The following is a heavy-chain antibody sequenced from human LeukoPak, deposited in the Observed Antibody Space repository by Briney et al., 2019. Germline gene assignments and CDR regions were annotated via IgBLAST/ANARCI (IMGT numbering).Heavy chain of an antibody. D-gene: IGHD5-12*01. V-gene: IGHV1-18*04. CDR2: ISAYNGNT. CDR1: GYTFTSYG. CDR3: ARVQLKPQWLRESWGLDY. Sequence: ASVKVSCKASGYTFTSYGISWVRQAPGQGLEWMGWISAYNGNTNYAQKLQGRVTMTTDTSTSTACMELRSLRSDDTAVYYCARVQLKPQWLRESWGLDYWGQGTLVTVSS. J-gene: IGHJ4*02.